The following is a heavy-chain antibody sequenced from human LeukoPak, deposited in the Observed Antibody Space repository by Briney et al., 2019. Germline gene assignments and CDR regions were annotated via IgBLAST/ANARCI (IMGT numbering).Heavy chain of an antibody. V-gene: IGHV3-74*03. D-gene: IGHD3-9*01. CDR3: ARDLDWILFDY. CDR1: GFTFSTHW. J-gene: IGHJ4*02. CDR2: VRPEGTTT. Sequence: GGSLRLSCAASGFTFSTHWMHWVRQAPGKGLVWVSRVRPEGTTTAYADSVKGRFTISRDNAKNTLLLQMNSLSAEDTAVYYCARDLDWILFDYWGQGTLVTVSS.